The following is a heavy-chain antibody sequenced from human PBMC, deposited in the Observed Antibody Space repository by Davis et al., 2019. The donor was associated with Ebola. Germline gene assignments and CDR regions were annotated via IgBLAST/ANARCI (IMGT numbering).Heavy chain of an antibody. Sequence: GESLKISCAASGFTFSNAWMNWVRQAPGKGLEWVGRIKSKTDGGTTDYAAPVKGRFTISRDDSKNTLYLQMNSLKTEDTAVYYCTTETFPRSSSGIYYYGMDVWGQGTTVTVSS. D-gene: IGHD6-6*01. CDR2: IKSKTDGGTT. CDR1: GFTFSNAW. V-gene: IGHV3-15*07. J-gene: IGHJ6*02. CDR3: TTETFPRSSSGIYYYGMDV.